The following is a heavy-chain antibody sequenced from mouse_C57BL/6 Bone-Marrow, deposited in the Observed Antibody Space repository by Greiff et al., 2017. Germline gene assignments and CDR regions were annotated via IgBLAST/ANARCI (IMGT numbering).Heavy chain of an antibody. CDR3: TVYYGTWFAY. CDR1: GYTFTDYE. V-gene: IGHV1-15*01. J-gene: IGHJ3*01. Sequence: VKLMESGAELVRPGASVTLSCKASGYTFTDYEMHWVKQTPVHGLEWIGAIDPETGGTAYNQKFKGKAILTADKSSSTAYMELRSLTSEDSAVYYCTVYYGTWFAYWGQGTLVTVSA. CDR2: IDPETGGT. D-gene: IGHD1-2*01.